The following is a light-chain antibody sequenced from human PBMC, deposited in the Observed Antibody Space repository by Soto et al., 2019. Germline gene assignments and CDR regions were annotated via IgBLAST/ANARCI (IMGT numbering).Light chain of an antibody. V-gene: IGKV1-5*03. J-gene: IGKJ4*01. CDR1: PSISSW. CDR2: KAS. CDR3: QQYNNWPPLT. Sequence: DIQMTQSPSAMSASVGDRVTITCRASPSISSWLAWYQQKPGKAPKLLIYKASTLKSGVPSRFSGSGSGTEFTLTISSLQSEDFAVYYCQQYNNWPPLTFGGGTKVDIK.